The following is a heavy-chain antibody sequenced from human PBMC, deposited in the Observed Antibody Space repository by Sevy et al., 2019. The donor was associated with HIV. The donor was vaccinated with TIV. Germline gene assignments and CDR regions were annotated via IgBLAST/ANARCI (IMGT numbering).Heavy chain of an antibody. CDR2: ISSSSSYI. J-gene: IGHJ3*02. CDR3: ARVRGSGYFRAAFDI. Sequence: GGSLRLSCAASGFTFSSYSMNWVRQAPGKGLEWVSSISSSSSYIYYADSVKGRFTISRDNAKNSLYLQMNSLRAEDTAVDYCARVRGSGYFRAAFDIWGQGTMVTVSS. CDR1: GFTFSSYS. V-gene: IGHV3-21*01. D-gene: IGHD3-22*01.